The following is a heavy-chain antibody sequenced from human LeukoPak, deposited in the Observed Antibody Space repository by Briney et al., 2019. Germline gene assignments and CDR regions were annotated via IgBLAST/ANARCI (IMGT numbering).Heavy chain of an antibody. CDR3: AGVSSASTRFDP. J-gene: IGHJ5*02. CDR2: IYYSGSP. Sequence: SQTQSLTCTVSGGSISSGDYYWTWIRQHPGKGLEWIGYIYYSGSPYYNPSLKSRVSMSVDTSKSQFSLKLSSVSAADTAVYYCAGVSSASTRFDPWGQGTLVTVSS. V-gene: IGHV4-31*03. D-gene: IGHD6-19*01. CDR1: GGSISSGDYY.